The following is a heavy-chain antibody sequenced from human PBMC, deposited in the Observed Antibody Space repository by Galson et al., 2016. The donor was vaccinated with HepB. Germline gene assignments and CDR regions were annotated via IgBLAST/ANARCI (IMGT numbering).Heavy chain of an antibody. CDR3: VRKVRFLGGWYFDL. D-gene: IGHD3-3*01. CDR1: GGSFSGYY. V-gene: IGHV4-34*01. CDR2: TNHSGDT. Sequence: SETLSLTCAVYGGSFSGYYWSWIRQPPGKGLEWIGETNHSGDTKNNPSLKSRVTISIDTSSKQLSLQLSSVTAADTAVYFCVRKVRFLGGWYFDLWGRGTLVTVSS. J-gene: IGHJ2*01.